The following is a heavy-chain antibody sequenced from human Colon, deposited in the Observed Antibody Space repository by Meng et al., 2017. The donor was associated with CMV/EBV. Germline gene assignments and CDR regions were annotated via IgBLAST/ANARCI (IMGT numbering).Heavy chain of an antibody. CDR3: AKDGIGDIPGYCDY. V-gene: IGHV3-23*01. CDR1: GFVFNKYA. CDR2: ISGTGGST. Sequence: GGSLRLSCEASGFVFNKYAMTWVRQAPGRGLEWVSAISGTGGSTYYADYVKGRFTISRDNSKNTLYLEVNSLKAEDTAKYYYAKDGIGDIPGYCDYWGQGTVVTVSS. D-gene: IGHD2-15*01. J-gene: IGHJ4*02.